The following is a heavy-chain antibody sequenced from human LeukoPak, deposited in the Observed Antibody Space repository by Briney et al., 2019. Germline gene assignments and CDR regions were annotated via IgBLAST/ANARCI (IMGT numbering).Heavy chain of an antibody. V-gene: IGHV1-69*04. Sequence: SVKVSCKASGGTFSSYAISWVRQAPGQGLEWMGRIIPILGIANYAQKFQGRVTITADKSTSTAYMELSSLRSEDTAVYYCARTYYYDSSGYSPFDYWGQGTLVTVSS. J-gene: IGHJ4*02. CDR3: ARTYYYDSSGYSPFDY. CDR1: GGTFSSYA. D-gene: IGHD3-22*01. CDR2: IIPILGIA.